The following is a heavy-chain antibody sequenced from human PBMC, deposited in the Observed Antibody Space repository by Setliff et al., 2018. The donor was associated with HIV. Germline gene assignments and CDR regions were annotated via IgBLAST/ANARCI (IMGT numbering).Heavy chain of an antibody. Sequence: PSETLSLTCTVSGVSISGYYWSWIRQPPGKGLEWIGYIYTSGTTYYNPSLKSRVTISVERSKIQFSLKLTSVTAADPAVYYCAREDIAVASAFDIWGQGTMVTVSS. CDR3: AREDIAVASAFDI. D-gene: IGHD6-19*01. CDR2: IYTSGTT. V-gene: IGHV4-4*08. J-gene: IGHJ3*02. CDR1: GVSISGYY.